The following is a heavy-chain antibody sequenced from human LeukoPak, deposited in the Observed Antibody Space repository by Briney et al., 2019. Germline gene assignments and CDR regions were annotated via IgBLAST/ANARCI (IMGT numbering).Heavy chain of an antibody. CDR2: INQDGSAK. J-gene: IGHJ4*02. D-gene: IGHD4-17*01. CDR3: ARGGDDDFDLGDY. CDR1: RFTFGRYW. Sequence: GGSLRLSCAASRFTFGRYWMSWVRQAPGKGLEWVANINQDGSAKYYVDSVKGRFTISRDNAKNSMYLQMNSLRAEDTAVYYCARGGDDDFDLGDYWGQGTPVTVSS. V-gene: IGHV3-7*01.